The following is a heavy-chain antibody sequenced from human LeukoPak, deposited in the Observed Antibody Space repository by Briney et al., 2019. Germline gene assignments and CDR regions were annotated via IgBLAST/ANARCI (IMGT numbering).Heavy chain of an antibody. Sequence: SETLSLTCTVPGGSISGYYWCWIRQRPGEGLEWIGHIFYSGSANYNPSLKCRVTISVDTSKKQFSLKLSSVIAADTAVYYCARSYYGYHGSGSYYSLDYWGQGTLVTVSS. CDR1: GGSISGYY. J-gene: IGHJ4*02. CDR2: IFYSGSA. V-gene: IGHV4-59*01. D-gene: IGHD3-10*01. CDR3: ARSYYGYHGSGSYYSLDY.